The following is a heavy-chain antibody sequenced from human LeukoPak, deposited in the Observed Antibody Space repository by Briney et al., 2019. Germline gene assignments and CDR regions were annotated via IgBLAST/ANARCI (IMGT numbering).Heavy chain of an antibody. CDR3: AKDIKVGSSSWSLDYGMDV. D-gene: IGHD6-13*01. CDR1: GFTFSSYS. V-gene: IGHV3-21*04. Sequence: GGSLRLSCAASGFTFSSYSMNWVRQAPGKGLEWVSSISSSSSYIYYADSVKGRFTISRDNAKNSLYLQMNSLRAEDTALYYCAKDIKVGSSSWSLDYGMDVWGQGTTVTVSS. CDR2: ISSSSSYI. J-gene: IGHJ6*02.